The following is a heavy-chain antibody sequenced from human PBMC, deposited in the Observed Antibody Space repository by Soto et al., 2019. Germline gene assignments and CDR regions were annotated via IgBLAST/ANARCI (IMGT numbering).Heavy chain of an antibody. Sequence: SGPTLVIPTQTLTLTCTFSGFSLSTGCVGVGWIRQPPGKALEWLALIYWNEDKSYNPSLKSKLTITKDTSKNQVVLTMTNMDPVDTATYYCAFQQDYYDSSGYLPFQHWCQGTLVTVSS. CDR3: AFQQDYYDSSGYLPFQH. V-gene: IGHV2-5*01. D-gene: IGHD3-22*01. J-gene: IGHJ1*01. CDR1: GFSLSTGCVG. CDR2: IYWNEDK.